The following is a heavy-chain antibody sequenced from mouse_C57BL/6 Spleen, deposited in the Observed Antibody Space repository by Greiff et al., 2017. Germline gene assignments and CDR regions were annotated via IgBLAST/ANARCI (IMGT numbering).Heavy chain of an antibody. J-gene: IGHJ4*01. V-gene: IGHV1-18*01. CDR2: INPNNGGT. D-gene: IGHD2-2*01. CDR1: GYTFTDYN. Sequence: EVQLHQSGPELVKPGASVKIPCKASGYTFTDYNMDWVKQSHGKSLEWIGDINPNNGGTIYNQKFKGKATLTVDKSSSTAYMELRSLTSEDTAVYYCARRGYDYAMDYWGQGTSVTVSS. CDR3: ARRGYDYAMDY.